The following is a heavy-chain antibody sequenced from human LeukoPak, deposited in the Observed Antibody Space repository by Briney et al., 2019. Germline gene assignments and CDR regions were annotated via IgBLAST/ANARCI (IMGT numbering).Heavy chain of an antibody. CDR1: GFTFSSYG. Sequence: GGTLRLSCAASGFTFSSYGMSWVRQAPGKGLEWVSAISGSGSSTYYAASVKGRFTISRDNSKNTLYLQMNSLRAEDTAVYYCAHQRGNYGSGSYSNYYYYMDVWGKGTTVTISS. J-gene: IGHJ6*03. D-gene: IGHD3-10*01. CDR3: AHQRGNYGSGSYSNYYYYMDV. CDR2: ISGSGSST. V-gene: IGHV3-23*01.